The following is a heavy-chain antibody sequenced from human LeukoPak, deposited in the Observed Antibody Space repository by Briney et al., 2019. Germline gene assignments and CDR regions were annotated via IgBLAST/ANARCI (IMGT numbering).Heavy chain of an antibody. CDR1: GNYW. J-gene: IGHJ4*02. CDR3: AKDSSSSDY. CDR2: INSDGSWT. Sequence: GGSLRLSCAASGNYWMHWIRQAPGKGLVWVSHINSDGSWTSYADSVKGRFTISKDNAKNTVYLQMNSLRAEDTAVYYCAKDSSSSDYWGQGTLVTVSS. V-gene: IGHV3-74*01. D-gene: IGHD6-6*01.